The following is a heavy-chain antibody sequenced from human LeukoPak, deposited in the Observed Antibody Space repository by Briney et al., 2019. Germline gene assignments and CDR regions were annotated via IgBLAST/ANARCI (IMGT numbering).Heavy chain of an antibody. D-gene: IGHD4-17*01. Sequence: GGSMTLSSPAYAFTFSSHWMSWVRQAPGKWLEWEANIKQDGSEKYYLDSVKGRLTISRDNAKNSLYLQINSLRTEDTAVYYCARGQTTVTNWGQGTLGTGSS. CDR3: ARGQTTVTN. CDR2: IKQDGSEK. CDR1: AFTFSSHW. V-gene: IGHV3-7*03. J-gene: IGHJ4*02.